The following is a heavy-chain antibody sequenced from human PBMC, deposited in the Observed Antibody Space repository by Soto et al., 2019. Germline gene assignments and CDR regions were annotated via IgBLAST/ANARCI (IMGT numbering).Heavy chain of an antibody. J-gene: IGHJ4*02. Sequence: QVQLVQSGAEVKKPGASVKVSCKASGYDFSSYGISWVRQAPGQGLEWMGGISASNGNRDYAQQFQGRVTMTSDTPRTTAYMELRSLRSDDTAVYYCVRDPQRNDYWGQGTLVNVSS. CDR1: GYDFSSYG. CDR2: ISASNGNR. V-gene: IGHV1-18*04. D-gene: IGHD2-2*01. CDR3: VRDPQRNDY.